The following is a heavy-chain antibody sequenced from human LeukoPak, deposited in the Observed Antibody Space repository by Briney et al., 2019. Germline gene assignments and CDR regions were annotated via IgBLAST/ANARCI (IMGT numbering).Heavy chain of an antibody. Sequence: ASVKVSCKASGYTFTSDGISWVRQAPGQGLEWMGWISAYNGNTNYAQKLQGRVTMTTDTSTSTAYMELRSLRSDDTAVYYCARGTRGSYPTAFDIWGQGTMVTVSS. J-gene: IGHJ3*02. CDR3: ARGTRGSYPTAFDI. D-gene: IGHD1-26*01. CDR2: ISAYNGNT. V-gene: IGHV1-18*01. CDR1: GYTFTSDG.